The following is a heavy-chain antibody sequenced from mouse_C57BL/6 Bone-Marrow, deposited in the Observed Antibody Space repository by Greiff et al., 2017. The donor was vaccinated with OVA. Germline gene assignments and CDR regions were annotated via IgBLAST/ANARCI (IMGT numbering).Heavy chain of an antibody. CDR3: ARVGYYCAMDY. J-gene: IGHJ4*01. CDR2: IHPNSGST. CDR1: GYTFTSYW. D-gene: IGHD2-2*01. Sequence: QVQLQQSGAELVKPGASVKLSCKASGYTFTSYWMHWVKQRPGQGLEWIGMIHPNSGSTNYNEKFKSKATLTVDKSSSTAYMQLSSLTSEDSAVYYCARVGYYCAMDYWGQGTSVTVSS. V-gene: IGHV1-64*01.